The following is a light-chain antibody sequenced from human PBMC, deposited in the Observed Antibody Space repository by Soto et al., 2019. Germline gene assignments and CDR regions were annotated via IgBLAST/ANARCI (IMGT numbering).Light chain of an antibody. Sequence: QSVLTQPASVSGSPGQSITISCTGTSSDVGSYDLVSWYQQHPGKAPKLMIYDVTKRPSGVSNRFSGSKSGNTASLTISGLQAEDETDYYCSSYAGSDPYVFVTGTKVTVL. J-gene: IGLJ1*01. CDR3: SSYAGSDPYV. V-gene: IGLV2-23*02. CDR1: SSDVGSYDL. CDR2: DVT.